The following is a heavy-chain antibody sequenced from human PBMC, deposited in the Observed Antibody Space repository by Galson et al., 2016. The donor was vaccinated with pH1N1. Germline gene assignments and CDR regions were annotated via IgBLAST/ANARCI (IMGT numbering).Heavy chain of an antibody. CDR3: AHREVMITNAFDF. V-gene: IGHV2-5*02. J-gene: IGHJ3*01. CDR1: GFSISSSGMG. Sequence: PALVKPTQTLTLTCTFSGFSISSSGMGVGWIRQPPGKALEWLAVIYRDDDKRYSPSLKSRLTNTKDTSKNHVVLTMTNMDPMDTATYYCAHREVMITNAFDFWGQGTMVTVSS. CDR2: IYRDDDK. D-gene: IGHD3-16*01.